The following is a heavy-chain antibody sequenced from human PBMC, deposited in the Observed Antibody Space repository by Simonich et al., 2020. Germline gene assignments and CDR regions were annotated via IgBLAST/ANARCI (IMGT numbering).Heavy chain of an antibody. CDR2: INRDGSST. CDR3: ARDYSNYDAFDI. V-gene: IGHV3-74*01. Sequence: EVQLVESGGGLVQPGGSLRLSCAASGFTFSSYWMHWVRQAPGKGRVWVSRINRDGSSTSYADAGKGRFTIARDNAKNTLYLQMNSLRAEDTAVYYCARDYSNYDAFDIWGQGTMVTVSS. J-gene: IGHJ3*02. D-gene: IGHD4-4*01. CDR1: GFTFSSYW.